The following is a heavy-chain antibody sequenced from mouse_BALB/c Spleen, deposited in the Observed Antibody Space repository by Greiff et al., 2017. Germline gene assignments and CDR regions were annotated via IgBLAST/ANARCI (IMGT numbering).Heavy chain of an antibody. V-gene: IGHV14-3*02. CDR1: GFNIKDTY. D-gene: IGHD2-1*01. CDR2: IDPANGNT. CDR3: ARNYGNLNWYFDV. J-gene: IGHJ1*01. Sequence: EVQLQQSGAELVKPGASVKLSCTASGFNIKDTYMHWVKQRSEQGLEWIGRIDPANGNTKYDPKFQGKATITADTSSNTAYLQLSSLTSEDTAVYYCARNYGNLNWYFDVWGAGTTVTVSS.